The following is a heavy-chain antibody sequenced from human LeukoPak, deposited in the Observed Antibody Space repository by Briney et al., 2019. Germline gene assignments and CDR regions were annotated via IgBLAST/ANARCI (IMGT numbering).Heavy chain of an antibody. CDR3: ARHYSSSSGGLFHYYYYMDV. Sequence: GESLKISCKGSGYSFTSYWSGWVRQMPGKGLEWMGIIYPGDSDTRYSPSFQGQVTISADKSISTAYLQWSSLKASDTAMYYCARHYSSSSGGLFHYYYYMDVWGKGTTVTVSS. V-gene: IGHV5-51*02. J-gene: IGHJ6*03. CDR2: IYPGDSDT. CDR1: GYSFTSYW. D-gene: IGHD6-6*01.